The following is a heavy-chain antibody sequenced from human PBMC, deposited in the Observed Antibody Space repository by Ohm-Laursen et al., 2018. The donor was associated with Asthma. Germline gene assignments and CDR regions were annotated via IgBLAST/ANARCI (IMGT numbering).Heavy chain of an antibody. CDR3: ASTSSYSYYYGMDV. Sequence: GQTLSLTCAASGLTSNSYWMHWVRQAPGKGLVWVSRISLHGSSISHVDSVKGRFTISTDSAKNTLYLQMNSLRPEDTAVYYCASTSSYSYYYGMDVWGQGTTVIVSS. CDR1: GLTSNSYW. V-gene: IGHV3-74*01. CDR2: ISLHGSSI. J-gene: IGHJ6*02.